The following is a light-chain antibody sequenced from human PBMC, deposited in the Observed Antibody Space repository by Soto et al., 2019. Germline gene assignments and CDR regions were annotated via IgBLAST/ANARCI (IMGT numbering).Light chain of an antibody. CDR1: SSDVGGYNY. V-gene: IGLV2-14*01. CDR3: SSYTSSSSLV. J-gene: IGLJ2*01. CDR2: EVS. Sequence: QSVLTQPASVSGSPGPSITISCTGTSSDVGGYNYVSWYQQHPGKAPKLMIYEVSNRPSGVSNRFSGSKSGNTASLTISGHQAEDEADYYCSSYTSSSSLVFGGGTKLTVL.